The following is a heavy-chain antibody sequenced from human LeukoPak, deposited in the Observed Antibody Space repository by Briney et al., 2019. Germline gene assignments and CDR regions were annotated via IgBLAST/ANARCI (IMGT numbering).Heavy chain of an antibody. CDR3: ASKLRGATHSSSYSYYYMDV. CDR1: GYTFTSYD. Sequence: ASVKVSCKASGYTFTSYDINWVRQATGQGLEWMGWMNPNSGNTGYAQKFQGRVTMTRNTSISTAYMELSSLRSEDTAVYYCASKLRGATHSSSYSYYYMDVWGTGTSVTISS. V-gene: IGHV1-8*01. D-gene: IGHD6-13*01. CDR2: MNPNSGNT. J-gene: IGHJ6*03.